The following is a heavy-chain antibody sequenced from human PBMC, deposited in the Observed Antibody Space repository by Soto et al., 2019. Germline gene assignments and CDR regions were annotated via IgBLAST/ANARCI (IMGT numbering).Heavy chain of an antibody. J-gene: IGHJ4*02. CDR1: GGSISSYY. Sequence: TLSLTCTVSGGSISSYYWNWIRQPAGKGLEWIGRIYSSGSTIYNPSFNSRVTMSVDTSKNQFSLELSSVTAADTAVYYCARDEGGYSYGISFDYWGRGTLVTVSS. D-gene: IGHD5-18*01. CDR2: IYSSGST. V-gene: IGHV4-4*07. CDR3: ARDEGGYSYGISFDY.